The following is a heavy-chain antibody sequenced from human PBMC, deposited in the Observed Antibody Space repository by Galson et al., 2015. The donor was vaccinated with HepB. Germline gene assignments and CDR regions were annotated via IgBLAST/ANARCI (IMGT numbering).Heavy chain of an antibody. CDR1: AFIFSDCY. V-gene: IGHV3-11*06. Sequence: SLRLSCAGTAFIFSDCYMTWIRQAPGKGLGWISHISSSGSDTKCADSVKGRFTISRDNDKNLLFLQINSLRAEDTGIYYCAGRNDDGSGYYPLYWGQGTRVTVSS. D-gene: IGHD3-22*01. CDR3: AGRNDDGSGYYPLY. CDR2: ISSSGSDT. J-gene: IGHJ4*02.